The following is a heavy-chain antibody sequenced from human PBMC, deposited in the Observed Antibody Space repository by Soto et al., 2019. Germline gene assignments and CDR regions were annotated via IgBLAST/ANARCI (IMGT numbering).Heavy chain of an antibody. Sequence: EVQLVESGGGLVQPGGSLRLSCAGSGFSVSSSYMGWVRQAPGKRLEWISAIHSGGTTYDADSVKGRFTISRDTSKNTVYLQMNSLRVEDTAVYYCARDSNSPARFGYWGQGSLVIVSS. CDR1: GFSVSSSY. V-gene: IGHV3-66*01. CDR2: IHSGGTT. CDR3: ARDSNSPARFGY. J-gene: IGHJ4*02.